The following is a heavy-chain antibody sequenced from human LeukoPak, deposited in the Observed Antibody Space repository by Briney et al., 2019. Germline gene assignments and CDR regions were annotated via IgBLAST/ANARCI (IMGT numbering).Heavy chain of an antibody. Sequence: PGGSLRLSCAASGFTFSSYWVSWVRQAPGKGLGWVANIKQDGSEKYYVDSVKGRFTISRDNARNSLYLQMNSLRAEDTAVYYCARDKVVGATYFDYWGQGTLVTVSS. CDR3: ARDKVVGATYFDY. V-gene: IGHV3-7*01. CDR1: GFTFSSYW. J-gene: IGHJ4*02. D-gene: IGHD2-15*01. CDR2: IKQDGSEK.